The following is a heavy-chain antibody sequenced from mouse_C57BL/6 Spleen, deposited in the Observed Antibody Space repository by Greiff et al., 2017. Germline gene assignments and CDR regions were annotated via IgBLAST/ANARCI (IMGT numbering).Heavy chain of an antibody. D-gene: IGHD2-10*01. CDR2: IRLKSDNYAT. CDR3: TGPTGFAY. CDR1: GFTFSNYW. V-gene: IGHV6-3*01. J-gene: IGHJ3*01. Sequence: EVKLMESGGGLVQPGGSMKLSCVASGFTFSNYWMNWVRQSPEKGLEWVAQIRLKSDNYATHYAESVKGRFTISRDDSKSSVYLQMNNLRAEDTGIYCCTGPTGFAYWGQGTLVTVSA.